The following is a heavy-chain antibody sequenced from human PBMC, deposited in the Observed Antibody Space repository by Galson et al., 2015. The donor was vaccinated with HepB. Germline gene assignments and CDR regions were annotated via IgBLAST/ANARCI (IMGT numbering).Heavy chain of an antibody. CDR3: ARDRYVDTYMFTEFDF. Sequence: SLRLSCAASGFTFSSYWMSWVRQAPGKGLEWVANIKQDGSEKYYVDSVKGRFTISRDNAKNSLYLQMNSLRAEDTAVYYCARDRYVDTYMFTEFDFWGQGTLVTVSS. V-gene: IGHV3-7*01. CDR1: GFTFSSYW. J-gene: IGHJ4*02. CDR2: IKQDGSEK. D-gene: IGHD5-18*01.